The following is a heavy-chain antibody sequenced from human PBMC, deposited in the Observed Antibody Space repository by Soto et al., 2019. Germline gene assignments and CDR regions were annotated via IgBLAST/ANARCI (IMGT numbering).Heavy chain of an antibody. CDR1: GGTFSSYA. CDR3: ARDIVVVPAAAWYYYGMDV. J-gene: IGHJ6*02. CDR2: IIPIFGTA. V-gene: IGHV1-69*13. D-gene: IGHD2-2*01. Sequence: GASVKVSCKASGGTFSSYAISWVRQAPGQGLEWMGGIIPIFGTANYAQKFQGRVTITADESTSTAYMELSSLRSEDTAVYYCARDIVVVPAAAWYYYGMDVWGQGTTVTSP.